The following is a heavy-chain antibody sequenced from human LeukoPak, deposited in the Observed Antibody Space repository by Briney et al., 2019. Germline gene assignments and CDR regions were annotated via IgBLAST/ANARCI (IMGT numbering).Heavy chain of an antibody. V-gene: IGHV4-59*01. CDR1: GGSISSYY. J-gene: IGHJ4*02. CDR2: IYYSGST. CDR3: ARDRGYSGYDPPDY. D-gene: IGHD5-12*01. Sequence: SETLSLTCTVSGGSISSYYWSWIRQPPGKGLEWIGYIYYSGSTNYNPSLKSRVTMSVDTSKNQFSLKLSSVTAADTAVYYCARDRGYSGYDPPDYWGQGTLVTVSS.